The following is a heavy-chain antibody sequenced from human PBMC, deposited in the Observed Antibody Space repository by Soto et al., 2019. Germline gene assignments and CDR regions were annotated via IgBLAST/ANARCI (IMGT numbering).Heavy chain of an antibody. D-gene: IGHD3-10*01. V-gene: IGHV4-61*01. J-gene: IGHJ6*02. CDR3: ARAYGSGNKDYYYGMDV. Sequence: PSETLSLTCTVSGGSVSSGSYYWSWIRQPPGKGLEWIGYIYYSGSTNYNPSLKSRVTISVDTSKNQFSLKLSSVTAADTAVYYCARAYGSGNKDYYYGMDVWGQGTTVTVSS. CDR1: GGSVSSGSYY. CDR2: IYYSGST.